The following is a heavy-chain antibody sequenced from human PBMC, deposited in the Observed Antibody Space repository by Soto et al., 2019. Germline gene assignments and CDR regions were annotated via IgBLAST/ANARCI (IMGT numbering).Heavy chain of an antibody. D-gene: IGHD2-21*01. J-gene: IGHJ4*02. CDR3: AKELQIVVVIVIPLGF. CDR2: ISGSGAST. CDR1: GFPFTNDG. V-gene: IGHV3-23*01. Sequence: EVQLLESGGGLAQPGGSLRLSCAASGFPFTNDGMSWVRQAPGRGLEWVASISGSGASTYYADSVKGRFTISRDDSKDTVYLQINSLSPEDTAVYYCAKELQIVVVIVIPLGFWGQGTRVTGSS.